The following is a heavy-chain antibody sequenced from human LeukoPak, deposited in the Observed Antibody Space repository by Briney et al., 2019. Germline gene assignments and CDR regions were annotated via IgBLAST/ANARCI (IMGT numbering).Heavy chain of an antibody. J-gene: IGHJ4*02. V-gene: IGHV4-38-2*02. CDR2: IYHSGST. CDR1: GYSISSGYY. Sequence: SETLSLTCTVSGYSISSGYYWGWIRQPPGKGLEWIGSIYHSGSTYYNPSLKSRVTISVDTSKNQFSLKLSSVTAADTAVYYCARHPSSSWYPRLRTTDYWGQGTLVTVSS. CDR3: ARHPSSSWYPRLRTTDY. D-gene: IGHD6-13*01.